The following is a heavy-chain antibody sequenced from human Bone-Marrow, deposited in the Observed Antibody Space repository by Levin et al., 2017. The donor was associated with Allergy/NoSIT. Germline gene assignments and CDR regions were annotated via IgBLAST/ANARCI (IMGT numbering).Heavy chain of an antibody. Sequence: GESLKISCAASGFTFSSYWMSWVRQAPGKGLEWVANIKQDGSEKYYVDSVKGRFTISRDNAKNSLYLQMNSLRAEDTAVYYCARLSVAPLWYWGQGTLVTVSS. CDR1: GFTFSSYW. J-gene: IGHJ4*02. D-gene: IGHD6-19*01. V-gene: IGHV3-7*01. CDR3: ARLSVAPLWY. CDR2: IKQDGSEK.